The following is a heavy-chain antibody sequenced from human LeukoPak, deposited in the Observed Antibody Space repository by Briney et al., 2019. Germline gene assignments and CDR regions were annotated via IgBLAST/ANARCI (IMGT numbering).Heavy chain of an antibody. D-gene: IGHD5-18*01. CDR1: GGSISSYY. J-gene: IGHJ4*02. CDR2: IYYSGST. Sequence: SETLSLTCTVSGGSISSYYWSWIRQPAGKGLEWIGYIYYSGSTNYNPSLKSRVTISVDTSKNQFSLKLSSVTAADTAVYYCARLGGAMGPFDYWGQGTLVTVSS. V-gene: IGHV4-59*01. CDR3: ARLGGAMGPFDY.